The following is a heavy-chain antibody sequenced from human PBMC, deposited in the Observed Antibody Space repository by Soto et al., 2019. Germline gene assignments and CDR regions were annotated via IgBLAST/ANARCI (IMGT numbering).Heavy chain of an antibody. CDR1: GYTFTTYD. Sequence: QVQLMQSGAEVKKPGASVKVSCKASGYTFTTYDINWVRQAPGQGLEWMGWINPNRTNTGYAEKFQGRVTMTRDPSISTAYMELSSLRYDDTAVYYCVRGGFLSHDHVIIAPATLGFDPWGQGTLVTVSS. V-gene: IGHV1-8*01. J-gene: IGHJ5*02. CDR2: INPNRTNT. D-gene: IGHD2-2*01. CDR3: VRGGFLSHDHVIIAPATLGFDP.